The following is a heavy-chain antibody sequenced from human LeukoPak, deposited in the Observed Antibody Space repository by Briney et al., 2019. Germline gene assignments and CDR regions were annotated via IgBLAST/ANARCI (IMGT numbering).Heavy chain of an antibody. J-gene: IGHJ6*03. V-gene: IGHV3-30*02. Sequence: GGSLRLSCTASGFNFNEHGMHWVRQAPGKGLEWLAFLRHDGSKIYYADSVKGRFTISRDNSKNTVFLQMNSLRAADTAVYYCAKGFTIFADYYYYMDVWGKGTTVTVSS. CDR2: LRHDGSKI. CDR1: GFNFNEHG. CDR3: AKGFTIFADYYYYMDV. D-gene: IGHD3-3*01.